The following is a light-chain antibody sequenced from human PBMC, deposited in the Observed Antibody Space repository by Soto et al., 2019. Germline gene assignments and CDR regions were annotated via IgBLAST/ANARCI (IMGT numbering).Light chain of an antibody. CDR3: QQFNGWHRT. J-gene: IGKJ1*01. V-gene: IGKV3-15*01. Sequence: EFVMSHSPATLSVSTGERATLSCRASQSVGSNLAWYQQKPGQAPRLLIYGASTRATDIPARFSGSGSGTEFALTINSLQSEDSAVYFCQQFNGWHRTFGQGTKVDI. CDR2: GAS. CDR1: QSVGSN.